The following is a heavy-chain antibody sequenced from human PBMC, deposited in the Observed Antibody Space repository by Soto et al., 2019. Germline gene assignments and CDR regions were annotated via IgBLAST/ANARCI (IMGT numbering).Heavy chain of an antibody. CDR3: AKGRFQQVVPTRLGN. CDR2: IWYDGSEK. CDR1: GFTFSDYG. J-gene: IGHJ4*02. Sequence: QVQLVESGGGVVQPGASLRLSCAASGFTFSDYGMHWVRQAPGKGLQWVALIWYDGSEKRYAESVKGPFPVSRDNAKNTVELQMNGLGVEDTAVYYCAKGRFQQVVPTRLGNWGQGTLVTVAS. V-gene: IGHV3-30*02. D-gene: IGHD6-13*01.